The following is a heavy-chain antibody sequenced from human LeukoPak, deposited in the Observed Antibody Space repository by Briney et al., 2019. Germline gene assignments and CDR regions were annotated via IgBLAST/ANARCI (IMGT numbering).Heavy chain of an antibody. D-gene: IGHD3-10*01. Sequence: GGSLRLSCAASGFTFSSYSMNWVRQAPGKGLEWVSAISGSGGSTYYADSVKGRFTISRDNSKNTLYLQMNSLRAEDTAVYYCARVPSGSGVDYYYGMDVWGQGTTVTVSS. V-gene: IGHV3-23*01. CDR1: GFTFSSYS. CDR2: ISGSGGST. J-gene: IGHJ6*02. CDR3: ARVPSGSGVDYYYGMDV.